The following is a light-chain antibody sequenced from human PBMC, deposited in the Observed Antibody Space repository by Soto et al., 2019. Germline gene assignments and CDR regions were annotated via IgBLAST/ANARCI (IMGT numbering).Light chain of an antibody. Sequence: AIQMTQSPSSLSASVGDRVTITCRASQGIRNDLGWYQQKPGKAPKLLIYATSTLQSGVPSRCSGSGSGTDFTLTISSLQPEDFATYYCLQDYNYPWTFGQGTKVEIK. CDR1: QGIRND. V-gene: IGKV1-6*01. CDR2: ATS. J-gene: IGKJ1*01. CDR3: LQDYNYPWT.